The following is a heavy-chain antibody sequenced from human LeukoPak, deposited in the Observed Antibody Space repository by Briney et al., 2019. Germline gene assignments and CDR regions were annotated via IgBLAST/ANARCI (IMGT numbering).Heavy chain of an antibody. CDR2: ISAYNGNT. Sequence: GASVKVSCKASGYTFTSYGISWVRQAPGQGLEWMGWISAYNGNTNYAQKLQGRVTMTTDTSTSTAYMELRSLRSDDTAVYYCARATGYYDSSGSPNWFDPWGQGTLVTVSS. CDR3: ARATGYYDSSGSPNWFDP. V-gene: IGHV1-18*04. CDR1: GYTFTSYG. J-gene: IGHJ5*02. D-gene: IGHD3-22*01.